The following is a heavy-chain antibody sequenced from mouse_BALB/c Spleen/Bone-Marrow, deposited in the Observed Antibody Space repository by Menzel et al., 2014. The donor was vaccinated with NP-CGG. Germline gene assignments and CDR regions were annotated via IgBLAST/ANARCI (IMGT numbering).Heavy chain of an antibody. J-gene: IGHJ4*01. CDR1: GFSLTSYD. CDR3: VRRGGNYAMDY. CDR2: IWSGGST. Sequence: QVQLKESGPGLVQPSQSLSITCTVSGFSLTSYDVHWVRQSPGKGLEWLGVIWSGGSTDYNAAFISRLSISKDNSKSQVFFKMNSLQANDTAIYYCVRRGGNYAMDYWGQGTSVTVSS. V-gene: IGHV2-2*02.